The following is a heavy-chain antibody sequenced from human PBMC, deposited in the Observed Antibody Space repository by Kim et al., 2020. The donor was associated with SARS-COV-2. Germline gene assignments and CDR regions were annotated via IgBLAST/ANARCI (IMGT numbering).Heavy chain of an antibody. CDR1: GGSFSGYY. V-gene: IGHV4-34*01. CDR3: ASLVRDGYNTKRRNNDY. J-gene: IGHJ4*02. CDR2: INHSGST. Sequence: SETLSLTCAVYGGSFSGYYWSWIRQPPGKGLEWIGEINHSGSTNYNPSLKSRVTISVDTSKNQFSLKLSSVTAADTAVYYCASLVRDGYNTKRRNNDYWGQGTLVTVSS. D-gene: IGHD5-12*01.